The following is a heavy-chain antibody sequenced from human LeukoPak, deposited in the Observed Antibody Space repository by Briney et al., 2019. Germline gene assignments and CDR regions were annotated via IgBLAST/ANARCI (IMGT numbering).Heavy chain of an antibody. CDR1: GGSLSSYY. D-gene: IGHD5-12*01. CDR2: IYNSGST. V-gene: IGHV4-59*01. CDR3: ARGVRAGGYPYFDA. Sequence: SETLSLTCTVSGGSLSSYYWSWIRQPPGKGLEWIAYIYNSGSTNYNPSLRSRVTISVDTSKNQFSLKLSSVTAADTAVYFCARGVRAGGYPYFDAWGQGTLVSVSS. J-gene: IGHJ4*02.